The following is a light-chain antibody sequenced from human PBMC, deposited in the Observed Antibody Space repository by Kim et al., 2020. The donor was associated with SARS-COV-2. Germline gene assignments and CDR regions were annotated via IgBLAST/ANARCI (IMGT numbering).Light chain of an antibody. CDR2: KAS. V-gene: IGKV1-5*03. CDR1: ENINIW. CDR3: QQFKDFSPWA. Sequence: DIQMTQSPSTLSASVGDRVTITCRATENINIWLAWYQQKVGRPPRLLIYKASTLQTGVPSRFIGGGSGTEFNLTVTSLEPDDFATYYCQQFKDFSPWAFGPGTKVEIK. J-gene: IGKJ1*01.